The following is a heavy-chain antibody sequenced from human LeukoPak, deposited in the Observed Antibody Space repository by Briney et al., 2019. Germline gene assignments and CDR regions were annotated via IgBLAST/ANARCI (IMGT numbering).Heavy chain of an antibody. D-gene: IGHD3-10*01. CDR3: AKGLDGSGSYSPLDY. CDR1: GFTFTAYH. V-gene: IGHV1-46*01. J-gene: IGHJ4*02. CDR2: ISPSGANT. Sequence: ASVKVSCKASGFTFTAYHIHWVRQAPGQGLEWMGIISPSGANTAYAQKFQGRVTMTSDTSTSTVYMELSSLRSEDTAVYYCAKGLDGSGSYSPLDYWGQGTLVTVSS.